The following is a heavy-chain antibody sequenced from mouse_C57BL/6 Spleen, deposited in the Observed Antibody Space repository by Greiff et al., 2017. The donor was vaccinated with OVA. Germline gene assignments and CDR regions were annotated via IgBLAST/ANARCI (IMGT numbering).Heavy chain of an antibody. CDR2: ISSGGSYT. V-gene: IGHV5-6*01. J-gene: IGHJ4*01. Sequence: EVQLVESGGDLVKPGGSLKLSCAASGFTFSSYGMSWVRQTPDKRLEWVATISSGGSYTYYPDSVKGRFTISRDNAKNTLYLQMSSLKSEDTAMYYCARRSTTVVASCKAMDYWGQGTSVTVSS. CDR1: GFTFSSYG. CDR3: ARRSTTVVASCKAMDY. D-gene: IGHD1-1*01.